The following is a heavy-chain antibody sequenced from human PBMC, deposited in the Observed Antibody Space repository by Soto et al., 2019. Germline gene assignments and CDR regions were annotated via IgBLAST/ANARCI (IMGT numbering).Heavy chain of an antibody. D-gene: IGHD2-21*01. V-gene: IGHV4-39*01. Sequence: SETLSLTCTVSGGSISSSSYYWGWIRQPPGKGLEWIGSIYYSGSTYYNPSLKSRVTISVDTSKNQFSLKLSSVTAADTAVYYCARRPGEADAFDIWGQGTMVTVSS. CDR1: GGSISSSSYY. CDR2: IYYSGST. CDR3: ARRPGEADAFDI. J-gene: IGHJ3*02.